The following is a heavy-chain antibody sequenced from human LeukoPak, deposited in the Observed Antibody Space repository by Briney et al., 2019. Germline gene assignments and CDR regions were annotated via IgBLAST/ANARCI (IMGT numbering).Heavy chain of an antibody. Sequence: SVKVSCKASGGTFSSYAISWVRQAPGQGLEWMGRIIPIFGTTNYAQKFQGRVTITTDESTSTAYMELSSLRSEDTAVYYCARDHYYYDSSGYDYWGQGTLVTVSS. J-gene: IGHJ4*02. CDR1: GGTFSSYA. D-gene: IGHD3-22*01. CDR2: IIPIFGTT. V-gene: IGHV1-69*05. CDR3: ARDHYYYDSSGYDY.